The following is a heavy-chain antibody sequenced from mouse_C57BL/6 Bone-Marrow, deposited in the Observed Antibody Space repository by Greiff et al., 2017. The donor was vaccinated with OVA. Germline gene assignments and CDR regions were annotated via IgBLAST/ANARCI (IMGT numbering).Heavy chain of an antibody. Sequence: EVKVEESGPGMVKPSQSLSLTCTVTGYSITSGYDWHWIRHFPGNKLEWMGYISYSGSTNYNPSLKSRISITHDTSKNHFFLKLNSVTTEDTATYYCAREGDDYDLAYWGQGTLVTVSA. V-gene: IGHV3-1*01. CDR3: AREGDDYDLAY. J-gene: IGHJ3*01. CDR1: GYSITSGYD. CDR2: ISYSGST. D-gene: IGHD2-4*01.